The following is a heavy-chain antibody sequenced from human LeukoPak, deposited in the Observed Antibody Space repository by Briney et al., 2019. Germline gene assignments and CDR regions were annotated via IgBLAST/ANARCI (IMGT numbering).Heavy chain of an antibody. CDR1: GGTFSSYA. CDR2: IIPIFGTA. V-gene: IGHV1-69*13. CDR3: AREGRYYYDSSGKGRAFDI. Sequence: SVKVSCKASGGTFSSYAISWVRQAPGQGLEWMGGIIPIFGTANYAQKFQGRVTITADESTSTAYMELSSLRSEDTAVYYCAREGRYYYDSSGKGRAFDIWGQGAMVTVSS. J-gene: IGHJ3*02. D-gene: IGHD3-22*01.